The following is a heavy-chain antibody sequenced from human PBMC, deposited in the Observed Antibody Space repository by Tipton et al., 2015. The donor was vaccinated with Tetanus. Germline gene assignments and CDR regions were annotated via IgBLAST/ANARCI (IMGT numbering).Heavy chain of an antibody. Sequence: QLVQSGPEVKKPGSSVRVSCKTSGGTFRNYAISWVRQAPGQGLEWMGGIFPVYGTSNYAPEFQGRLTITAEESTGTAQMELSSLRSDDTAVYYCARPDRYCSGGSCYLALDSWGQGTLVTVSS. J-gene: IGHJ4*02. CDR1: GGTFRNYA. CDR3: ARPDRYCSGGSCYLALDS. V-gene: IGHV1-69*01. D-gene: IGHD2-15*01. CDR2: IFPVYGTS.